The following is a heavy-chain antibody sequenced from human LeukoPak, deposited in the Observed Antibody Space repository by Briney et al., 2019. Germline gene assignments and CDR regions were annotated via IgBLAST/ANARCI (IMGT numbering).Heavy chain of an antibody. Sequence: PGGSLRLSCAASGFTFSSYAMHWVRQAPGKGLEWVAVISYDGSNKYYADSVKGRFTISRDNSKSTLYLQMNSLRAEDTAVYYCARLNGYGDYVDQRAFDIWGQGTMVTVSS. CDR1: GFTFSSYA. D-gene: IGHD4-17*01. J-gene: IGHJ3*02. CDR2: ISYDGSNK. CDR3: ARLNGYGDYVDQRAFDI. V-gene: IGHV3-30*04.